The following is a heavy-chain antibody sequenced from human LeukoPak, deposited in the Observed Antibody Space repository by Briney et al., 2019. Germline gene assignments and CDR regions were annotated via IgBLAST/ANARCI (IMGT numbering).Heavy chain of an antibody. Sequence: ASVKVSCKASGYTFTSYDINWVRQATGQGLEWMGWMNPNSGNTGYAQKFQGRVTITRNTSISTAYMELSSLRSEDTAVYYCARGGYSYGIHYYYMGVWGKGTTVTVSS. CDR1: GYTFTSYD. J-gene: IGHJ6*03. D-gene: IGHD5-18*01. CDR2: MNPNSGNT. CDR3: ARGGYSYGIHYYYMGV. V-gene: IGHV1-8*03.